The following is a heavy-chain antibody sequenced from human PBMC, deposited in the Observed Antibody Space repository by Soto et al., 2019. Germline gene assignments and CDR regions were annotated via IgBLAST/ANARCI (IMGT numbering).Heavy chain of an antibody. Sequence: QVQLVQSGAEVKKPGASVKVSCKASGYTFTSYGISWVRQAPGQGLEWMGWISAYNGNTNYAQKLQGRVTMTTDTXTXXAYMELRSLRSDDTAVYYCARCDGSGWYESYYFDYWGQGTLVTVSS. D-gene: IGHD6-19*01. V-gene: IGHV1-18*01. CDR3: ARCDGSGWYESYYFDY. J-gene: IGHJ4*02. CDR2: ISAYNGNT. CDR1: GYTFTSYG.